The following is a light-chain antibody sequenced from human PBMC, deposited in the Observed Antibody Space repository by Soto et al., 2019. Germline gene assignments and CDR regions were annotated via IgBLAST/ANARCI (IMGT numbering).Light chain of an antibody. CDR3: SSYTTSGSLFYV. CDR2: EVT. V-gene: IGLV2-14*01. J-gene: IGLJ1*01. CDR1: SSDIGGYNY. Sequence: ALAQPASVSGSPGQSITISCTGASSDIGGYNYVSWYQHHPGKAPKLLIYEVTNRPSGVSNRFSGSKSGKTASLTISGLQAEDEADYYCSSYTTSGSLFYVFGTGTKVTVL.